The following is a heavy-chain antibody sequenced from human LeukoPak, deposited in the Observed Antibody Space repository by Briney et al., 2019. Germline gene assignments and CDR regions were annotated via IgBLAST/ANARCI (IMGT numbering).Heavy chain of an antibody. D-gene: IGHD3-16*01. CDR3: ARSHSVWASFDY. Sequence: SETLSLTCTVSGGSISSSSSYWGWIRQPPGKGLEWIGYIYYSGSTNYNPSLKSRVTISVDTSKNQFSLKLSSVTAADTAVYYCARSHSVWASFDYWGQGILVTVSS. CDR1: GGSISSSSSY. J-gene: IGHJ4*02. CDR2: IYYSGST. V-gene: IGHV4-61*05.